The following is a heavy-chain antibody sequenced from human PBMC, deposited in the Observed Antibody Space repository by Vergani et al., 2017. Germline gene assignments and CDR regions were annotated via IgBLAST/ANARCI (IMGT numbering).Heavy chain of an antibody. CDR2: ISSSSSTI. Sequence: EVQLVESGGGLVQPGGSLRLSCAASGFTFSSYSMNWVRQAPGKGLEWVSYISSSSSTIYYADSVKGRFTISRDNAKNSLYLQMNSLSAEDTAVYYCARSGMQQQLVRYYFDYWGQGTLVTVSS. D-gene: IGHD6-13*01. J-gene: IGHJ4*02. CDR1: GFTFSSYS. V-gene: IGHV3-48*01. CDR3: ARSGMQQQLVRYYFDY.